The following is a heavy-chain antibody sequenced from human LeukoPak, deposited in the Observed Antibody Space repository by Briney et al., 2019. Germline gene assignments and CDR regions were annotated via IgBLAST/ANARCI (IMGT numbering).Heavy chain of an antibody. CDR1: GFTFRHYA. J-gene: IGHJ6*02. V-gene: IGHV3-30*04. CDR3: AKDLGYQLNPAYNYFYGMDV. CDR2: ISSDGSNK. D-gene: IGHD2-2*01. Sequence: PERSLRLSCAASGFTFRHYAVHWVRQAPGKGLEWVAVISSDGSNKYYADSVKGRFTISRDNSKNTLYLQVNSLRGEDTALYHCAKDLGYQLNPAYNYFYGMDVWGQGTTVTVSS.